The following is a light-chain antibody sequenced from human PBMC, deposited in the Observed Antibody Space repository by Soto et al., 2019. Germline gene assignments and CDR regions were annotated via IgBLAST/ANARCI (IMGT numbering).Light chain of an antibody. Sequence: DIVMTQSPLSLPVTPGEPASIYCRSSQSLLHSNGNTYLDWYLQKPGQSPQLLIYWGSNRASGVPDRFSGSGSGTDFTLKTSRVEAEDVGVYYCMQALQARTFGQGTKLEIK. V-gene: IGKV2-28*01. CDR3: MQALQART. J-gene: IGKJ2*01. CDR2: WGS. CDR1: QSLLHSNGNTY.